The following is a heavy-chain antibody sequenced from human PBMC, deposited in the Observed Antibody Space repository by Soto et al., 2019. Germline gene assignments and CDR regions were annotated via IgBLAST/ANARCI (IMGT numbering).Heavy chain of an antibody. CDR3: ATEGDYGHANRDNYYGMDV. Sequence: EVQLVESGGGLVQPGGALRLSCAASGFPFSNAWMNWVRQAPGKGLEWVGRIKSKANGGTTDYAAPVKGRFTISRDDSKNTLYLQINSLKIEDTAVYYCATEGDYGHANRDNYYGMDVWGQGTTVIVPS. V-gene: IGHV3-15*01. J-gene: IGHJ6*02. CDR1: GFPFSNAW. CDR2: IKSKANGGTT. D-gene: IGHD4-17*01.